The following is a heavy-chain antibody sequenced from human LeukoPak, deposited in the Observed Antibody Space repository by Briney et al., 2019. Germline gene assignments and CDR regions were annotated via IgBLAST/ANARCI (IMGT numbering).Heavy chain of an antibody. Sequence: SETLSLTCTVSGGSISSFYWSWIPQPPGRGLEWIGYIYYSGSTTYNPPLKSRVTISVDTSKSQFSLKLSSVTAADTAVYYCARRFPWFDPWGQGTLVTVSS. CDR3: ARRFPWFDP. CDR2: IYYSGST. J-gene: IGHJ5*02. V-gene: IGHV4-59*08. CDR1: GGSISSFY.